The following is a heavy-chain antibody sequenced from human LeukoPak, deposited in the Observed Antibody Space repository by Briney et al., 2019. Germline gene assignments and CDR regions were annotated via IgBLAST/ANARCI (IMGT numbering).Heavy chain of an antibody. CDR1: GGSISSYY. V-gene: IGHV4-59*01. CDR2: IYYSGST. D-gene: IGHD3-22*01. Sequence: PSETLSLTCTVSGGSISSYYWSWIRQPPGKGLEWIGYIYYSGSTNYNPSLKSRVTISVDTSKNQFSLKLSSVTAADTAVYYCARDYYDSSGYYYERYFDLWGRGTLVTVSS. CDR3: ARDYYDSSGYYYERYFDL. J-gene: IGHJ2*01.